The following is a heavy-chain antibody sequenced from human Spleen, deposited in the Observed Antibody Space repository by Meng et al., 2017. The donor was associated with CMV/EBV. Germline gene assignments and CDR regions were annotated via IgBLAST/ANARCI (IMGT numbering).Heavy chain of an antibody. J-gene: IGHJ6*02. V-gene: IGHV3-21*04. D-gene: IGHD2-2*01. CDR3: AKGYCSSTSCPWGYYGMDV. CDR1: GFTLSSYS. Sequence: GESLKISCAASGFTLSSYSINWVRQAPGKGLEWVSSIGTSDSYIYYADSVKGRFTISRHNAKNSLYLQMNSLRAEDTALYYCAKGYCSSTSCPWGYYGMDVWGQGTTVTVSS. CDR2: IGTSDSYI.